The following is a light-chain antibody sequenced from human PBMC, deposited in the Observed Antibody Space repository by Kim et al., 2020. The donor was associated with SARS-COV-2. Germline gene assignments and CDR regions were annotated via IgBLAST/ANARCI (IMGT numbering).Light chain of an antibody. Sequence: QRVSISWSGSTSNIDNNTVNWYQQLPGAAPKLLIHTNNQRPSGVPDRFSGSRFGTSASLTISGLQSEDEADYFCAAWEDSPDGYVVFGGGTQLTVL. V-gene: IGLV1-44*01. CDR1: TSNIDNNT. CDR3: AAWEDSPDGYVV. CDR2: TNN. J-gene: IGLJ2*01.